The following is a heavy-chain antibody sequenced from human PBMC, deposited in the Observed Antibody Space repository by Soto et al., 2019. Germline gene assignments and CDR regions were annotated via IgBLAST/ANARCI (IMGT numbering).Heavy chain of an antibody. J-gene: IGHJ5*02. CDR3: AMRVTIFGVDAPPNWFDH. D-gene: IGHD3-3*01. CDR2: IYHSGST. V-gene: IGHV4-4*02. Sequence: QVQLQESGPGLVKPSGTLSLTCAVSGGSISSSNWWSWVRQPPGKGLEWIGEIYHSGSTNYTPSLKGRITITVDKSKNHFSLKLSSVTAADTAVYYCAMRVTIFGVDAPPNWFDHRGQGTLVTVSS. CDR1: GGSISSSNW.